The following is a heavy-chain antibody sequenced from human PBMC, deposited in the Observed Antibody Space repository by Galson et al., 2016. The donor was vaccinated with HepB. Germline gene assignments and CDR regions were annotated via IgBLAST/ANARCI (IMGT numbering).Heavy chain of an antibody. CDR3: ARALWGQSCSSTSCVTGGLDY. CDR2: IYSGGGT. J-gene: IGHJ4*02. V-gene: IGHV3-53*01. Sequence: SLRLSCAASGFTVSGNYLTWVRQAPGRAPECVSIIYSGGGTYYADSVKGRFTIFRDSSKNTMYLQMNSLRVEDTAVYYWARALWGQSCSSTSCVTGGLDYWGPGTLVTVSS. D-gene: IGHD2-2*01. CDR1: GFTVSGNY.